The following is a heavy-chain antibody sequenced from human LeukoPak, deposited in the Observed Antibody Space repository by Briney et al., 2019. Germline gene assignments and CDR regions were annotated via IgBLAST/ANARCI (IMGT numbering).Heavy chain of an antibody. CDR2: IYSGGST. J-gene: IGHJ4*02. Sequence: GGSLRLSGAVSGFTVSSNYMSCVPQPPRKALGWVSVIYSGGSTYYADSVKGRFTISRDNSKNTLYLQMKSLRDEDTAVYYCAKDGGLWVSAHWGDSWGRGTLVTVS. D-gene: IGHD7-27*01. CDR1: GFTVSSNY. CDR3: AKDGGLWVSAHWGDS. V-gene: IGHV3-53*01.